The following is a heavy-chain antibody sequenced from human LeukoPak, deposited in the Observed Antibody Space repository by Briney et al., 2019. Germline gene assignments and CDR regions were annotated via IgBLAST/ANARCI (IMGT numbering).Heavy chain of an antibody. CDR1: GGSISSSSYF. Sequence: SETLSLTCTVSGGSISSSSYFWAWIRQPPGMGLEWIGNIYYSGSTYYNPSLQSRVTISVDTSKNQFSLKLTSVTAADTAVYFCARGEDFERYYLAYWGQGTLVTVSS. J-gene: IGHJ4*02. CDR3: ARGEDFERYYLAY. V-gene: IGHV4-39*07. D-gene: IGHD3-9*01. CDR2: IYYSGST.